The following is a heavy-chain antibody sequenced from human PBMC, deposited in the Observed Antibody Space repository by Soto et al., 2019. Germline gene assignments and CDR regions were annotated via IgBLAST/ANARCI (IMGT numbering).Heavy chain of an antibody. D-gene: IGHD4-17*01. CDR3: ARAYGGNPALFDP. Sequence: SETLSLTCTVSGGSISSYYWSWIRQPPGKGPEWIGYVYYTGSTDYNPSLKGRVTVSLDMSKNQFSLNLNSVTAADTAVYYCARAYGGNPALFDPWGQGTLVTVSS. CDR1: GGSISSYY. V-gene: IGHV4-59*01. CDR2: VYYTGST. J-gene: IGHJ5*02.